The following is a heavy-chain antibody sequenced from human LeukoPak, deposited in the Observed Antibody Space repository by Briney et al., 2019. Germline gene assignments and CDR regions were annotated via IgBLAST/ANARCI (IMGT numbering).Heavy chain of an antibody. J-gene: IGHJ4*02. V-gene: IGHV2-5*01. D-gene: IGHD2/OR15-2a*01. Sequence: WGPTLVKPTQTLTLTCTFSGFSLSTSGVGVGWIRQPPGKDLEWLALIYWNDDKRYSPSLKSRLTITKDTSKNQVVLTMTNMDPVDTATYYCAHRDFFGSMGYWGQGTLVPVSS. CDR1: GFSLSTSGVG. CDR2: IYWNDDK. CDR3: AHRDFFGSMGY.